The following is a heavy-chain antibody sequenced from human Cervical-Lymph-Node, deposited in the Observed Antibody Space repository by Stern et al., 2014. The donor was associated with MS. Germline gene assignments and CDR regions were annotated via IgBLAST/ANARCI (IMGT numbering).Heavy chain of an antibody. CDR2: ILSIFGTA. CDR3: ARGELKEGLVRGMDV. Sequence: VHLVESGAEVKKPGSSVKVSCKASGGTFSSYAISWVRQAPGQGLEWMGGILSIFGTAYYAQMFQGSATIIAAASTRTAYMELSSLRSEDTAVYYCARGELKEGLVRGMDVWGQGTTVTVSS. J-gene: IGHJ6*02. CDR1: GGTFSSYA. D-gene: IGHD1-26*01. V-gene: IGHV1-69*01.